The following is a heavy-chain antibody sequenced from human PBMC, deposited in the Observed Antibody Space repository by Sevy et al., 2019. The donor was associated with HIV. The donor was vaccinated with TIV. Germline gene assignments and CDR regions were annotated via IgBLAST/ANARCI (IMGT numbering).Heavy chain of an antibody. J-gene: IGHJ4*02. D-gene: IGHD3-9*01. V-gene: IGHV3-23*01. CDR1: GFTFSSYA. Sequence: GGSLRLSCAASGFTFSSYAMSWVRQAPGKGLEWVSAISGSGGSTYYADSVKGRFTISRDNSKNTLYLQMNSLRAEDTAVYYCAKFHRSVRYFDWLPHPLDYWGQGTLVTVSS. CDR2: ISGSGGST. CDR3: AKFHRSVRYFDWLPHPLDY.